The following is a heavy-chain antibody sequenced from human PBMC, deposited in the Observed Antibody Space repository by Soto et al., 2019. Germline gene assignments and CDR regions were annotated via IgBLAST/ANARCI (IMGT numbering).Heavy chain of an antibody. D-gene: IGHD2-21*01. Sequence: ASVKVSCKASGYTFTSYAMHWVRQAPGQRLEWMGWINAGNGNTKYSQKFQGRVTITRDTSASTAYMELSSLRSEDTAVYYCGGGFGGGEADGSARGGRGTVAPLS. V-gene: IGHV1-3*01. CDR1: GYTFTSYA. CDR3: GGGFGGGEADGSAR. J-gene: IGHJ4*02. CDR2: INAGNGNT.